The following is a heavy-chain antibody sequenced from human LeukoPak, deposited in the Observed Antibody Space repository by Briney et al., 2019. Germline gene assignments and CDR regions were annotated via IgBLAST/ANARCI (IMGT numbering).Heavy chain of an antibody. Sequence: PSQTQSLTCTVSGGSISSGSYYWSWIRQPAGKGLEWIGRIYTSGSTNYNPSLKSRVTISVDTSKNQFSLKLSSVTAADTAVYYCARDPDYSTDYYYYMDVWGKGTTVTVSS. J-gene: IGHJ6*03. CDR1: GGSISSGSYY. CDR3: ARDPDYSTDYYYYMDV. V-gene: IGHV4-61*02. D-gene: IGHD4-11*01. CDR2: IYTSGST.